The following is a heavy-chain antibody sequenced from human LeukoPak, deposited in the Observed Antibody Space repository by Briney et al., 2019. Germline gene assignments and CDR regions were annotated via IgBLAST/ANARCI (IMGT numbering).Heavy chain of an antibody. CDR3: ARDGHYYYASVSSLDN. V-gene: IGHV3-53*01. D-gene: IGHD3-10*01. J-gene: IGHJ4*02. Sequence: GGSLRLSCAASGITVSGNYMSWVRQAPGKGLEWVSVIYSGGRTYYADSVKGRFTISRDNSKNTLYLQMNSLRAEDTAVYYCARDGHYYYASVSSLDNWGQGTLVTVSS. CDR2: IYSGGRT. CDR1: GITVSGNY.